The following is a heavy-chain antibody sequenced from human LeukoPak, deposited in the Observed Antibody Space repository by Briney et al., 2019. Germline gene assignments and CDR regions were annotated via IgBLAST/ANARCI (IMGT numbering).Heavy chain of an antibody. J-gene: IGHJ6*03. CDR3: ARAGRITMVRGVKLWYYMDV. Sequence: SETLSLTCAVYGGSFSGYYWSWIRQPPGKGLEWIGEINHSGSTNYNPSLKSRVTISVDTSKNQFSLKLSSVTAADTAVYYCARAGRITMVRGVKLWYYMDVWGKGTTVTVSS. V-gene: IGHV4-34*01. CDR1: GGSFSGYY. CDR2: INHSGST. D-gene: IGHD3-10*01.